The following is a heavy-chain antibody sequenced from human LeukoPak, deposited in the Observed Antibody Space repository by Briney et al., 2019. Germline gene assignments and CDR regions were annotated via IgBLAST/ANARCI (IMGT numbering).Heavy chain of an antibody. D-gene: IGHD3-22*01. CDR3: ARDLYRIVVVPHYFDY. V-gene: IGHV3-21*01. J-gene: IGHJ4*02. CDR2: ISTSSSYI. Sequence: GGSLRLSCAASGFTFSSYYMIWVRQAPGKGLEWVSSISTSSSYIYYADSLKGRFTISRDNAKNSLYLQMNSLRAEDTAVYYCARDLYRIVVVPHYFDYWGQGTLVTVSS. CDR1: GFTFSSYY.